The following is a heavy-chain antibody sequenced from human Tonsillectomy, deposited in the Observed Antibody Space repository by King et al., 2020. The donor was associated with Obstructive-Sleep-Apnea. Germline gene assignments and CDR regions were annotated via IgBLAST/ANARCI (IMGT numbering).Heavy chain of an antibody. CDR3: ARGGVVVAATNYYYGMDV. Sequence: QLVQSGAEVKKPGASVKVSCKASGYTFTSYDINWVRQATGQGLEWMGWMNPNSGNTGYAQKFQGRFTMTRNTSISTAYMGLSSLRSEDTAVDYCARGGVVVAATNYYYGMDVWGQGTTVTVSS. J-gene: IGHJ6*02. CDR1: GYTFTSYD. V-gene: IGHV1-8*01. CDR2: MNPNSGNT. D-gene: IGHD2-15*01.